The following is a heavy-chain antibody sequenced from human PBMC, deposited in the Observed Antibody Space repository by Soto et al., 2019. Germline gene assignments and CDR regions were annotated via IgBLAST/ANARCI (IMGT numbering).Heavy chain of an antibody. CDR3: ARETAMARDYYYGMDVWGQGFFPVSGIYFYFDH. CDR2: INPNSGGT. D-gene: IGHD5-18*01. CDR1: GYTFTGYY. Sequence: VASVKVSCKVSGYTFTGYYMHWVRQAPGQGLEWMGWINPNSGGTNYAQKFQGRVTMTRDTSISTAYMELSRLRSDDTAVYYCARETAMARDYYYGMDVWGQGFFPVSGIYFYFDHWGQGTPVTVSS. V-gene: IGHV1-2*02. J-gene: IGHJ4*02.